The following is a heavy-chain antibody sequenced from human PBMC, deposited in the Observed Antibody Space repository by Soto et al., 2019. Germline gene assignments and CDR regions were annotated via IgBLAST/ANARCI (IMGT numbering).Heavy chain of an antibody. CDR3: VRSHYYGSGAYTLDDI. CDR2: INASGGSA. CDR1: GYTFSIYY. D-gene: IGHD3-10*01. J-gene: IGHJ4*02. V-gene: IGHV1-46*03. Sequence: QVQLVQSGAEVKKPGASVKVSCKASGYTFSIYYMHWVRQAPGQGLEWMGMINASGGSASYTQKIQGRVTMTRDPSTNTIYMKLTNLRSEDTAVYYCVRSHYYGSGAYTLDDIGGQGTQFIVSS.